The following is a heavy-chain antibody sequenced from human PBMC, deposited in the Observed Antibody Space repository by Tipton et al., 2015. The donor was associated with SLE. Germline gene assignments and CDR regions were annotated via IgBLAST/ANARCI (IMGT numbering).Heavy chain of an antibody. V-gene: IGHV4-31*03. J-gene: IGHJ4*02. CDR3: ARTRGDY. CDR1: GGYISSGGYF. Sequence: TLSLTCTVSGGYISSGGYFWNWIRQHPGKGLEWIGHIYHSGSTYYNPSLKSRVSISLDRSKNQFSLKLSSVTAADTAVYYCARTRGDYWGQGTLVTVSS. CDR2: IYHSGST.